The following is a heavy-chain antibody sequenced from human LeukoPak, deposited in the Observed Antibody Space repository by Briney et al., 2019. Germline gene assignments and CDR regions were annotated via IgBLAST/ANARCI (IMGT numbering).Heavy chain of an antibody. CDR2: IWYDGSNK. CDR3: ARGRYNYGISFYFHY. Sequence: GRSLRLSCAASGFTLSSYGMHWVRQAPGKGLEWVAVIWYDGSNKYYADSVKGRFTISRDNPKNTLYLQMNSLRAEDTAVYYCARGRYNYGISFYFHYWGQGTLVTVSS. CDR1: GFTLSSYG. V-gene: IGHV3-33*01. J-gene: IGHJ4*02. D-gene: IGHD5-18*01.